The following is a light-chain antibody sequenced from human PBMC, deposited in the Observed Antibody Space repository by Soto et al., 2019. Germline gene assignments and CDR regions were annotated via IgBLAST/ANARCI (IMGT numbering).Light chain of an antibody. CDR1: ETVATN. Sequence: EVVMTQSPATLSVSPGERATLSCRASETVATNLAWYQQKPGQAPRLLISGASTRAAGSSDRFRGSGSGTEFTLTISSLRSDDSAIYYCQQYFEWPPMTFGQGTKVEI. J-gene: IGKJ1*01. CDR3: QQYFEWPPMT. V-gene: IGKV3-15*01. CDR2: GAS.